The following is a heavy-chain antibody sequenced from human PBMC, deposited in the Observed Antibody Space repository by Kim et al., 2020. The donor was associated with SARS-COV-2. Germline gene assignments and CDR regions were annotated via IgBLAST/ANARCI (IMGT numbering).Heavy chain of an antibody. CDR1: DGSMNNYH. J-gene: IGHJ4*02. Sequence: SETLSLTCTVSDGSMNNYHWSWVRQPPGKGLEWIGFTYYTGYRNYNPSLRSRVTISLDTSKSLFSLELSSVTAADTAVYYCARGNHAHYPGSGTYYKFDSWGQGTLAT. CDR3: ARGNHAHYPGSGTYYKFDS. V-gene: IGHV4-59*01. D-gene: IGHD3-10*01. CDR2: TYYTGYR.